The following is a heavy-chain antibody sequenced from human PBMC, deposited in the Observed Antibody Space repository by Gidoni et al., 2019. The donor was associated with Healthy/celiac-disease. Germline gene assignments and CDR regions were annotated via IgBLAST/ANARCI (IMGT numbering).Heavy chain of an antibody. CDR3: ARGWNYSNYSFRYFDY. Sequence: TNYNPSLKSRVTISVDTSKNQFSLKLSSVTAADTAVYYCARGWNYSNYSFRYFDYWGQGTLVTVSS. J-gene: IGHJ4*02. V-gene: IGHV4-59*09. D-gene: IGHD4-4*01. CDR2: T.